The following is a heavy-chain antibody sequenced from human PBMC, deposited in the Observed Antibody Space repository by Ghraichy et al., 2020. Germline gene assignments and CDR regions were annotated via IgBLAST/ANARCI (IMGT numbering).Heavy chain of an antibody. CDR1: GYTFINFG. CDR3: ARGRIAAAEGYFDY. Sequence: ASVKVSCKTSGYTFINFGINWVRQAPGQGLEWMGWISTYNGNTNYAQKVQGRVTLTTDTSTSTAYMELRSLRFDDTAVYYCARGRIAAAEGYFDYWGQGTLVTVSS. D-gene: IGHD6-25*01. J-gene: IGHJ4*02. V-gene: IGHV1-18*01. CDR2: ISTYNGNT.